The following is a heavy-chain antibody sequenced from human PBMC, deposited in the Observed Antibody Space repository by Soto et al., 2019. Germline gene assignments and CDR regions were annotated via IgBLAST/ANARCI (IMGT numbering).Heavy chain of an antibody. Sequence: QLQLQESGPGLVKPSETLSLTCTVSGGSISSSSYYWGWIRQPPGKGLEWIGSIYYSGSTYYNPSLKSRVTISVATAKNQFSLKQSSVTAADTAVYYCARHREGGYSYGRLYGMDVWGQGTTVTVSS. D-gene: IGHD5-18*01. V-gene: IGHV4-39*01. CDR1: GGSISSSSYY. J-gene: IGHJ6*02. CDR3: ARHREGGYSYGRLYGMDV. CDR2: IYYSGST.